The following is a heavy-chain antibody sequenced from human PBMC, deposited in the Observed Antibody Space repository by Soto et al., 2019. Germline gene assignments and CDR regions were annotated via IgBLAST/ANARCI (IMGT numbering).Heavy chain of an antibody. V-gene: IGHV5-51*01. CDR2: IYPGDSDT. D-gene: IGHD6-19*01. J-gene: IGHJ4*02. CDR1: GYSFTNYW. Sequence: PGESLKISCKASGYSFTNYWIGWVRQMPGKGLEWMGTIYPGDSDTRYSPSFQGQVTFSVDKSINTADLHWTSLKASDTAIYYCAIQHPLDSSAWYNWGQGTLVTVSS. CDR3: AIQHPLDSSAWYN.